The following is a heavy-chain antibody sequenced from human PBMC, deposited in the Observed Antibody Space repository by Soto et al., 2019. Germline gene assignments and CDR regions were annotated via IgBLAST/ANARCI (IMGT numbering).Heavy chain of an antibody. Sequence: EVQLLESGGGLVQPGGSLRLSCTASGVTFNNYAMSWVRQAPGGWLVWVSSITGSGLNTYYADSVKGRFTISRDNSRNTLYLQMNSLRAEDTALYYCSKDGQELVPSHWFDPRGQGTLVTVSS. J-gene: IGHJ5*02. CDR2: ITGSGLNT. D-gene: IGHD6-13*01. CDR1: GVTFNNYA. CDR3: SKDGQELVPSHWFDP. V-gene: IGHV3-23*01.